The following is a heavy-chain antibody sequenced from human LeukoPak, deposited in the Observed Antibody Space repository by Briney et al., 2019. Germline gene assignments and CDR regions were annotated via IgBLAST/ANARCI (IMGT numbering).Heavy chain of an antibody. V-gene: IGHV7-4-1*02. Sequence: ASVKVSCKASGYTFTDYAMNWVRQAPGQGLEWMGWINTNTGNPTYAQGFTGRFVFSLDTSVSTAYLQISGLKAADTAVYYCASIATAGKVYWGQGALVTVSS. D-gene: IGHD6-13*01. CDR3: ASIATAGKVY. J-gene: IGHJ4*02. CDR1: GYTFTDYA. CDR2: INTNTGNP.